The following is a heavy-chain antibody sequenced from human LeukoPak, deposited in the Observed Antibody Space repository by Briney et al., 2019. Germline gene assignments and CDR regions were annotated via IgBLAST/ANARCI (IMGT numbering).Heavy chain of an antibody. D-gene: IGHD6-13*01. CDR3: AKELTYSSSWDGIDY. J-gene: IGHJ4*02. Sequence: GGSLRLSCAASGFTFSSYGMHWVRQAPGKGLEWVAIISYDGSNKYYADSVKGRFTISRDNSKNTLYLQMNSLRAEDTAVYYCAKELTYSSSWDGIDYWGQGTLVTVSS. CDR2: ISYDGSNK. V-gene: IGHV3-30*18. CDR1: GFTFSSYG.